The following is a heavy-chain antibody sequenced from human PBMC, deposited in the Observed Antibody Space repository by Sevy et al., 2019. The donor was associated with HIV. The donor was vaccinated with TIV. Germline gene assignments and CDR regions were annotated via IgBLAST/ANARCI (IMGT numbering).Heavy chain of an antibody. CDR3: AKEWTLLSDWYGEFDY. Sequence: GGSLRLSCAASGFTFTNYGMHWVRQAPDKGLEWVSGISNSGANTHYADSVRGRFTVSRDNSKNTAYLQLNSLRAEDTAIYYCAKEWTLLSDWYGEFDYWGQGTLVTVSS. CDR2: ISNSGANT. D-gene: IGHD6-19*01. CDR1: GFTFTNYG. J-gene: IGHJ4*02. V-gene: IGHV3-23*01.